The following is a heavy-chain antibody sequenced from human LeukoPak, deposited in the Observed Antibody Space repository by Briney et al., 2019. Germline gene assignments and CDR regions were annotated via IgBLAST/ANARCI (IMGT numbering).Heavy chain of an antibody. J-gene: IGHJ5*02. CDR3: ARSGHAGNYLSWFDP. D-gene: IGHD1-7*01. Sequence: SETLSLTCTVSGGSIRDYYWSWIRQPPGKGLEWIGYIYYSGTTNYNPSLKSRVTISGDTSKNQFSLKLSSVTAADTAVYYCARSGHAGNYLSWFDPWGQGTLVTVSS. CDR2: IYYSGTT. CDR1: GGSIRDYY. V-gene: IGHV4-59*08.